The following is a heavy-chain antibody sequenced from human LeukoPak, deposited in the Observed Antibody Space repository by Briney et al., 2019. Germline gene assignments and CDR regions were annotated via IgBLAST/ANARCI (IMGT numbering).Heavy chain of an antibody. J-gene: IGHJ3*01. CDR1: GGSISSYF. D-gene: IGHD3-22*01. CDR3: AIDRDSYYYDSSPWFDR. CDR2: IYYRGST. V-gene: IGHV4-59*01. Sequence: SETLSLTCTVSGGSISSYFWSWIRQPPGKGLEWVGYIYYRGSTNYNPSLKSGVTISVDTSKNQFSLKLSSVTAADTAVHYCAIDRDSYYYDSSPWFDRWGQGTKATVSS.